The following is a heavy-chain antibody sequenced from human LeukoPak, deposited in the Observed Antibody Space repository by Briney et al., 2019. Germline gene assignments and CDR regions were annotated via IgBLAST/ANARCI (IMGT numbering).Heavy chain of an antibody. D-gene: IGHD3-22*01. CDR3: ARDSPWDDSSGYISY. CDR2: INTDGSST. V-gene: IGHV3-74*01. Sequence: GGSLRLSCAASGFTFSSYWMHWVRQAPGRGLVWVSRINTDGSSTSYADPVKGRFTISRDNAKNTLYLQMNSLRAEDTAVYYCARDSPWDDSSGYISYWGQGTLVTVSS. CDR1: GFTFSSYW. J-gene: IGHJ4*02.